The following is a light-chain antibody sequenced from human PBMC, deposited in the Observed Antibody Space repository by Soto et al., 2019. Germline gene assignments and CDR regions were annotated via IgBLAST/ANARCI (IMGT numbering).Light chain of an antibody. CDR3: QQYDTSTLT. J-gene: IGKJ4*01. V-gene: IGKV1-5*03. Sequence: DIQLTQSPSTLSASVGDTITITCRASQSINTWLAWYQQRPGKAPKLLIYKASSLEGGVPSRFSGSGSGTEFSLTISSLQPDDFGTYYCQQYDTSTLTFSGGTKVEVK. CDR1: QSINTW. CDR2: KAS.